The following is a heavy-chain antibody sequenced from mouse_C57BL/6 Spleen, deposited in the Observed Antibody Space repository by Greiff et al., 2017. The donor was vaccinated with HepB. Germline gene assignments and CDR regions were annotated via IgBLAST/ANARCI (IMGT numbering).Heavy chain of an antibody. CDR3: ARPYGNYLYYFDY. J-gene: IGHJ2*01. CDR2: INPYNGDT. CDR1: GYSFTGYF. D-gene: IGHD2-1*01. Sequence: VQLKQSGPELVKPGDSVKISCKASGYSFTGYFMNWVMQSHGKSLEWIGRINPYNGDTFYNQKFKGKATLTVDKSSSTAHMELRSLTSEDSAVYYCARPYGNYLYYFDYWGQGTTLTVSS. V-gene: IGHV1-20*01.